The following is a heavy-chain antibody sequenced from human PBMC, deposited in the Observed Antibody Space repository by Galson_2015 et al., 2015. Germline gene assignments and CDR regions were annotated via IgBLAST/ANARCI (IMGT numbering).Heavy chain of an antibody. V-gene: IGHV1-18*04. CDR2: ISAYNGNT. J-gene: IGHJ6*02. CDR1: GYTFTSYG. CDR3: AIYYYDRSGYYYKLNYYGMDV. Sequence: SVKVSCKASGYTFTSYGISWVRQAPGQGLEWMGWISAYNGNTNYAQKLQGRVTMTTDTSTSTAYMELRSLRSDDTAVYYCAIYYYDRSGYYYKLNYYGMDVWGQGTTVTVSS. D-gene: IGHD3-22*01.